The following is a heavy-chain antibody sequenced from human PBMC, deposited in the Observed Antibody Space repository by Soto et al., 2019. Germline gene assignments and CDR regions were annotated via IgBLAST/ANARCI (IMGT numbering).Heavy chain of an antibody. Sequence: GGSLRLSCTASGFTFGDYAMSWFRQAPGKGLEWVGFIRSKAYGGTTEYAASVKGRFTISRDDSKSIAYLQMNSLKTEDTAVYYCTRDRGGYRPWGMDVWGQGTTVTVSS. CDR3: TRDRGGYRPWGMDV. CDR2: IRSKAYGGTT. V-gene: IGHV3-49*03. J-gene: IGHJ6*02. D-gene: IGHD3-22*01. CDR1: GFTFGDYA.